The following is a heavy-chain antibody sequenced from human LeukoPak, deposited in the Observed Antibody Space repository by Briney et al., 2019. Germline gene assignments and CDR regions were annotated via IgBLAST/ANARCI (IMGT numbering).Heavy chain of an antibody. CDR3: AGGGADFWSGYYMVT. V-gene: IGHV3-21*01. J-gene: IGHJ5*02. Sequence: PGGSLRLSCAASGVTFSTYSMNWVRQAPGKGLQWVSSIRSPNNDIYYADPLKGRFTISRDNAKNSLYLQMNSLRAEDTAVYYCAGGGADFWSGYYMVTWGQGTLVTVSS. D-gene: IGHD3-3*01. CDR2: IRSPNNDI. CDR1: GVTFSTYS.